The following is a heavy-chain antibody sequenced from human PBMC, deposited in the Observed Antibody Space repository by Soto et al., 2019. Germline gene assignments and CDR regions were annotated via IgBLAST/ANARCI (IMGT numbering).Heavy chain of an antibody. J-gene: IGHJ4*02. V-gene: IGHV3-9*01. CDR3: AKDMDEAVRGPLDY. CDR2: ISWNGGTI. Sequence: EVQLVESGGGLVQPGRSLRLSCAASGFTFDDSAMYWVRQAPGKGLEWVSGISWNGGTIGYADSVKGRFTISRDNAKNSLYLQMNSLRAEDTALYYCAKDMDEAVRGPLDYWGQGTLVTVSS. CDR1: GFTFDDSA. D-gene: IGHD6-19*01.